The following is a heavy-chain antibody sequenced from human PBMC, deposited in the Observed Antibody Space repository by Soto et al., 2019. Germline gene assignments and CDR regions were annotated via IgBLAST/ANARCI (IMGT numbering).Heavy chain of an antibody. CDR1: GGSVSSGTYY. J-gene: IGHJ4*02. Sequence: QVQLQESGPGLVKPSETLSLTCTVSGGSVSSGTYYWSWIRQPPGKGLEWSGYIYYSGSTNYNPSLKSRVTTSVDTSKNQFSLKLSSVTAADTAVYYCARFYDSSGYRVDYWGQGTLVTVSS. V-gene: IGHV4-61*01. D-gene: IGHD3-22*01. CDR2: IYYSGST. CDR3: ARFYDSSGYRVDY.